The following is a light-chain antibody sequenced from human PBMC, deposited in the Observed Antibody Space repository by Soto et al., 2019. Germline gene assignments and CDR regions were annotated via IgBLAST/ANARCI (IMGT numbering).Light chain of an antibody. J-gene: IGKJ1*01. Sequence: ETVLTQSPATLSLSPGERATLSCRASQSVSRYLGWYQQKPGQAPRLLIYDVSNRATGIPVRFSGSGAGTDFTLTSSILEPEDFAVYFCHIRSKWPTFGQGTKVEIK. CDR1: QSVSRY. CDR2: DVS. CDR3: HIRSKWPT. V-gene: IGKV3-11*01.